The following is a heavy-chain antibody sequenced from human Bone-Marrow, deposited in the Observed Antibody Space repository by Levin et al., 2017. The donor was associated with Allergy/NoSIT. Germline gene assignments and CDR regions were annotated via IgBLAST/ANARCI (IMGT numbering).Heavy chain of an antibody. CDR2: IYYTGST. D-gene: IGHD6-6*01. Sequence: SQTLSLTCTVSSGPISSYYWSWIRQPPGKGLEWIGYIYYTGSTHYNPSLKSRVTISVDTSKNQFSLKLSSVTAADTAVYYCAGESFSASSFDYWGQGTLVTVSS. CDR1: SGPISSYY. V-gene: IGHV4-59*01. J-gene: IGHJ4*02. CDR3: AGESFSASSFDY.